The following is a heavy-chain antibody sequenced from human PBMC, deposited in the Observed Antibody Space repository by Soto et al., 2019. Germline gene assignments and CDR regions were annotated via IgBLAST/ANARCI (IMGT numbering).Heavy chain of an antibody. CDR3: ARRSVRGWRFDY. Sequence: ASVKVACKASGYSFTDYHIHWVRQAPGQGLEWLGRINPKSGGTNYAQKFQGRVTMTRDTSISTAYMELSRLRSDDTAVYYCARRSVRGWRFDYWGQGTLVTVSS. CDR1: GYSFTDYH. D-gene: IGHD6-19*01. J-gene: IGHJ4*02. CDR2: INPKSGGT. V-gene: IGHV1-2*06.